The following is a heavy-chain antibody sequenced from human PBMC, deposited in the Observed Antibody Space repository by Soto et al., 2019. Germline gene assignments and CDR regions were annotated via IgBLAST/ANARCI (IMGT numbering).Heavy chain of an antibody. V-gene: IGHV3-48*01. Sequence: GGSLILSCAASGFTFSSYSMNWVRQAPGKGLEWVSYISSSSSTIYYADSVKGRFTISRDNAKNSLYLQMNSLRAEDTAVYYCARGGLRFLEWLFTFDYWGQGTLVTVSS. D-gene: IGHD3-3*01. CDR1: GFTFSSYS. CDR3: ARGGLRFLEWLFTFDY. CDR2: ISSSSSTI. J-gene: IGHJ4*02.